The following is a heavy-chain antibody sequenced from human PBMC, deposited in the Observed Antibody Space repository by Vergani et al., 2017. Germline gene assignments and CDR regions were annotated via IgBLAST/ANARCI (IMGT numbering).Heavy chain of an antibody. CDR3: AKDTAGYCSSTSCYAPGGWFDP. J-gene: IGHJ5*02. D-gene: IGHD2-2*01. CDR1: GFTFSSYA. V-gene: IGHV3-23*01. CDR2: ISGSGAST. Sequence: EVQLLESGGGLVQPGGSLRLSCAASGFTFSSYAMSWVRQAPGQGLEWVSAISGSGASTYYAASVKGRFTISRDNSKNTLYLQMNSLRAEDTAVHYCAKDTAGYCSSTSCYAPGGWFDPWGQGTLVTVSS.